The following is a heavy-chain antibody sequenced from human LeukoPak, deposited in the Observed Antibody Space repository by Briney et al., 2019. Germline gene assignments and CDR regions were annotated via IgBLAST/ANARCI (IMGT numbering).Heavy chain of an antibody. CDR3: ARDKIGYCSSTSCYYFDY. D-gene: IGHD2-2*01. Sequence: GGSLRLSCAASGFTFSSYWMSWVRQAPGKGLEWVANIKQDGSEKYYVDSVKGRFTISRDNAKNSLYLQMSSLRAEDTAVYYCARDKIGYCSSTSCYYFDYWGQGTLVTVSS. V-gene: IGHV3-7*01. CDR2: IKQDGSEK. J-gene: IGHJ4*02. CDR1: GFTFSSYW.